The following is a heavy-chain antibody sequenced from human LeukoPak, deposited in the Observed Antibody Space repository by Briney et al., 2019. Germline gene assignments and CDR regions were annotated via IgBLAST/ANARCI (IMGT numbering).Heavy chain of an antibody. V-gene: IGHV1-69*13. CDR2: IIPIFGTA. CDR3: ARVKVHCSSTSCYQGWFDP. CDR1: GGTFSSYA. Sequence: VASVKVSCKASGGTFSSYAISWVRQAPGQGLERMGGIIPIFGTANYAQKFQGRVTITADESTSTAYMELSSLRSEDTAVYYCARVKVHCSSTSCYQGWFDPWGQGTLVTVSS. J-gene: IGHJ5*02. D-gene: IGHD2-2*01.